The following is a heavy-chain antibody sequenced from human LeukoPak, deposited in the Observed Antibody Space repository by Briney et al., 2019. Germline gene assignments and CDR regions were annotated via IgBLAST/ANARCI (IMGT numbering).Heavy chain of an antibody. V-gene: IGHV3-66*01. D-gene: IGHD3-9*01. Sequence: GGSLRLSCAASGFTVSSNYINWVRQAPGKGLEWVSLIYGSTSADYADSVKGRFTISKDNSKNTLYLQMNSLRAEDTAVYYCAKETILTGYYGGYAYYFDYWGQGTLVTVSS. CDR3: AKETILTGYYGGYAYYFDY. J-gene: IGHJ4*02. CDR2: IYGSTSA. CDR1: GFTVSSNY.